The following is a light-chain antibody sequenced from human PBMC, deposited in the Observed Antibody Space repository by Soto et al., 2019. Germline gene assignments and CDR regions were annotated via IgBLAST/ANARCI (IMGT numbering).Light chain of an antibody. CDR1: SSNIGGNT. CDR3: AAWDDSLNGSYV. CDR2: SNN. Sequence: QSVLTQPPSASGTPGQRVTISCSGSSSNIGGNTVTWYQQLPGAAPKLLIYSNNQRPSGVPDRFSGSKSGTSASLAISGLQPEDEADYYCAAWDDSLNGSYVFGTGTKVTVL. V-gene: IGLV1-44*01. J-gene: IGLJ1*01.